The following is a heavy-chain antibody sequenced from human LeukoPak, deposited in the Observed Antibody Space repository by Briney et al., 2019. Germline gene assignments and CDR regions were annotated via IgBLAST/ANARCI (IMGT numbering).Heavy chain of an antibody. D-gene: IGHD3-16*02. CDR2: ISYDGSNK. Sequence: GGSLRLSCAASGFTFRNYWMGWVRQAPGKGLEWVAVISYDGSNKYYADSVKGRFTISRDNSKNTLYLQMNSLRAEDTAVYYCAKEVMITFGGVIVPPDYWGQGTLVTVSS. V-gene: IGHV3-30*18. CDR1: GFTFRNYW. J-gene: IGHJ4*02. CDR3: AKEVMITFGGVIVPPDY.